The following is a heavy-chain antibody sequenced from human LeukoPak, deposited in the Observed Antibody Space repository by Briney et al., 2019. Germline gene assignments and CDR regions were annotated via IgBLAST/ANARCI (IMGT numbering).Heavy chain of an antibody. J-gene: IGHJ4*02. D-gene: IGHD3-9*01. CDR3: ARQYDILTGHLDY. CDR2: IIPIFGTA. Sequence: SVKVSCKASGGTFSSYAISWVRQAPGQGLEWMGRIIPIFGTANYAQKFQGRVTITTDESTSTAYMELSSLRSEDTAVDYFARQYDILTGHLDYWGQGTLVTVSS. V-gene: IGHV1-69*05. CDR1: GGTFSSYA.